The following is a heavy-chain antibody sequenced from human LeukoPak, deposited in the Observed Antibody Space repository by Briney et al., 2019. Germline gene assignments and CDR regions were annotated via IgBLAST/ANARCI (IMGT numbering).Heavy chain of an antibody. V-gene: IGHV4-34*01. J-gene: IGHJ5*02. D-gene: IGHD3-22*01. CDR3: ARGLNYYDSSGYYGWFDP. CDR2: INHSGST. Sequence: SETLSLTCAVYGGSFSGYYWSWIRQPPGKGLEWIGEINHSGSTNYNPSLKSRVTISVDTSKNQFSLKVSSVTAADTAVYYCARGLNYYDSSGYYGWFDPWGQGTLVTVS. CDR1: GGSFSGYY.